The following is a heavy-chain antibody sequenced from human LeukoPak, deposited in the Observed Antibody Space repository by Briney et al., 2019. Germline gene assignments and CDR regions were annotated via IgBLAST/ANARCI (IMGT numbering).Heavy chain of an antibody. CDR3: AKASRWYYDSSGYDAFDI. V-gene: IGHV3-23*01. CDR1: GFTFSSYG. J-gene: IGHJ3*02. CDR2: ISGSGGST. D-gene: IGHD3-22*01. Sequence: PGGSLRLSCAASGFTFSSYGMSWVRQAPGKGLEWVSAISGSGGSTYYADSVKGRFTISRDNSKNTLYLQMNSLRAEDTAVYYCAKASRWYYDSSGYDAFDIWGQGTMVTVSS.